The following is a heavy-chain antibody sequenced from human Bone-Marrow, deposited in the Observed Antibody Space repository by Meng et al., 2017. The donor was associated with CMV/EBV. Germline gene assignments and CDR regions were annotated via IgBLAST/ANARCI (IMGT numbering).Heavy chain of an antibody. CDR2: ISFDGTNK. J-gene: IGHJ5*02. CDR3: AGLDSSPDWFDP. D-gene: IGHD6-13*01. Sequence: SCAASGFTFSSYAMNWVRQAPGKGLEWVAVISFDGTNKYYADSVKGRFTISRDNSKNTLYLQMNSPRAEDTAVYYCAGLDSSPDWFDPWGQGTLVTVSS. V-gene: IGHV3-30*04. CDR1: GFTFSSYA.